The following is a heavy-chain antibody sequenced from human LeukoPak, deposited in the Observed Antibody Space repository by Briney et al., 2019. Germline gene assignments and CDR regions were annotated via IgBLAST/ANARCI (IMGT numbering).Heavy chain of an antibody. CDR3: ASSTPYYDILTGQPYDAFDI. CDR1: DGSISNSSYY. D-gene: IGHD3-9*01. V-gene: IGHV4-39*07. Sequence: SETLTLTCTVSDGSISNSSYYWGRMRQPPGKGLEWIGSIYYSGSTYYNPSLKSRVTISVDTSNNQFSLKLSSVTAADTAVYYCASSTPYYDILTGQPYDAFDIWGQGTMVTVSS. J-gene: IGHJ3*02. CDR2: IYYSGST.